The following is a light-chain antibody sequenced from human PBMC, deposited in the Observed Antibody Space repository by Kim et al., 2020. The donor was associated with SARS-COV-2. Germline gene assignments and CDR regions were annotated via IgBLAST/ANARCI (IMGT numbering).Light chain of an antibody. Sequence: DIQMTQSPSTLSASVGDRATITCRASQSISSWLAWYQQKPGKAPKLLIYKASSLESGVPSRFSGSGSGTEFTLTISSLQPDDFATYYCQQYNSYPFTFGGGTKVDIK. J-gene: IGKJ4*01. CDR1: QSISSW. CDR2: KAS. V-gene: IGKV1-5*03. CDR3: QQYNSYPFT.